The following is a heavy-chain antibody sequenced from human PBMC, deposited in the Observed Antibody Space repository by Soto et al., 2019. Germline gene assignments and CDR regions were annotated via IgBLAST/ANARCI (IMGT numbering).Heavy chain of an antibody. CDR3: AKESLPEHYGDTLFDY. V-gene: IGHV3-23*01. CDR1: GFSFRNYA. Sequence: EVQLLGSGGTLVQPGGSLRFSWAASGFSFRNYALSWVRQAPGKGLEWVSTFSAGGRTYYADSVKGRFTIARDSSQNTVHLQISDLRPEDTAVYYCAKESLPEHYGDTLFDYWGQGTRVTVSS. CDR2: FSAGGRT. J-gene: IGHJ4*02. D-gene: IGHD4-17*01.